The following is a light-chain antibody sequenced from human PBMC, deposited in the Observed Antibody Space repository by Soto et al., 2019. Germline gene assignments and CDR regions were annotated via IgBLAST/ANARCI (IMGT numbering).Light chain of an antibody. J-gene: IGKJ5*01. Sequence: IVLTQAPATLSLSLGERATVSCRAGQSVSSYLAWYQQKPGQAPRLLIYDASNRATGIPARFSGSGSGTAFTLPISSLQHADFAVSYCHQRSNWHPTTFGQGTRLEIK. CDR1: QSVSSY. V-gene: IGKV3-11*01. CDR3: HQRSNWHPTT. CDR2: DAS.